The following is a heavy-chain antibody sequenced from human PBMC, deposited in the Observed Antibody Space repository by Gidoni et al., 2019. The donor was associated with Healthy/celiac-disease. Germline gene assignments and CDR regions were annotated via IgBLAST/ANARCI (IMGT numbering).Heavy chain of an antibody. Sequence: EVQLVESGGGLVKPGGSLRLSCAASGFTFSSYSMNWVRQAPGTGLEWVSSISSSSSYIYYADSVKGRFTISRDNAKNSLYLQMNSLRAEDTAVYYCARDHPGDFWSGYPIDYWGQGTLVTVSS. CDR3: ARDHPGDFWSGYPIDY. J-gene: IGHJ4*02. CDR2: ISSSSSYI. CDR1: GFTFSSYS. V-gene: IGHV3-21*01. D-gene: IGHD3-3*01.